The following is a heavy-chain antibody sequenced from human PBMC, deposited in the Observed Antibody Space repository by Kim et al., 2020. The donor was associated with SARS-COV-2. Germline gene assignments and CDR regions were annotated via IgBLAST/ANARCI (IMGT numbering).Heavy chain of an antibody. J-gene: IGHJ4*02. CDR2: YN. V-gene: IGHV6-1*01. CDR3: ARVKTGYFDY. Sequence: YNDYAVSVKSRIPINPDTSKNQFSLQLNSVTPEDTAVYYCARVKTGYFDYWGQGTLVTVSS.